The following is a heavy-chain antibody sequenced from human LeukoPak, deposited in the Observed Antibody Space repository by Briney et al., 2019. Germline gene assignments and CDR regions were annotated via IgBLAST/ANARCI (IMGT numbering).Heavy chain of an antibody. CDR3: ARVPYYYGLGSYYYYFDY. D-gene: IGHD3-10*01. V-gene: IGHV4-34*01. J-gene: IGHJ4*02. CDR1: GGSFSGYY. CDR2: INHSGST. Sequence: SETLSLTCAVYGGSFSGYYWSWIRQPPGKGLEWIGEINHSGSTNYNPSLKSRVTISVDTSKNQFSLKLSSVTAADTAVYYCARVPYYYGLGSYYYYFDYWGQGTLVTVSS.